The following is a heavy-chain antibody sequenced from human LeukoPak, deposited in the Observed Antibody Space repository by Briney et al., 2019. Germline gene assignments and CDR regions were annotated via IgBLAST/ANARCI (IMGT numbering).Heavy chain of an antibody. V-gene: IGHV4-38-2*02. CDR1: AYSISSGYY. J-gene: IGHJ4*02. D-gene: IGHD3-22*01. Sequence: SETLSLTCTVSAYSISSGYYWGWIRQPPGKGLEWIGSIYHSGSTYYNPSLKSRVTISVDTSKNQFSLKLSSVTAADTAVYYCARGFYDSSGYSYFDYWGQGTLVTVSS. CDR2: IYHSGST. CDR3: ARGFYDSSGYSYFDY.